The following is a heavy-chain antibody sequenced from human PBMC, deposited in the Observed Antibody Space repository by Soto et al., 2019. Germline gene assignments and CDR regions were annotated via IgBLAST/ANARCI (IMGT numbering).Heavy chain of an antibody. J-gene: IGHJ4*02. Sequence: PSETLSLTCTVSVGSISTYYWSWIRQPPGEGLEWIGYMYYSGSTNYNPSLKIRVTISVDTSKNQFSLKLSSVTAADTAVYYCARDLGYCSNGVCYHGGYLDRWGQGTLVTVSS. CDR2: MYYSGST. CDR1: VGSISTYY. CDR3: ARDLGYCSNGVCYHGGYLDR. V-gene: IGHV4-59*01. D-gene: IGHD2-8*01.